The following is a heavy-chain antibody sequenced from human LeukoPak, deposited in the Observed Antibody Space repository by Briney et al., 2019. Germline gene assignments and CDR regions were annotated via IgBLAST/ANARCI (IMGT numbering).Heavy chain of an antibody. V-gene: IGHV3-53*01. CDR1: GFTVSSNY. CDR2: IYSGGST. D-gene: IGHD4-17*01. J-gene: IGHJ4*02. Sequence: GGSLRLSCAASGFTVSSNYMNWVRQAPGKGLEWVSVIYSGGSTYYADSVKGRFTISRDNSKNTLYLQMNSLRAEDTAVYYCAREAVTRNYFDYWGQGTLVTVSS. CDR3: AREAVTRNYFDY.